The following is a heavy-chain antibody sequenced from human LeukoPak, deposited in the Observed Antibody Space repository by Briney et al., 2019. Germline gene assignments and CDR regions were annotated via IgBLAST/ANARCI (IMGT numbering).Heavy chain of an antibody. CDR1: GGSISSYY. D-gene: IGHD5-24*01. CDR3: ARDMAALDY. CDR2: TYYRSKWYN. V-gene: IGHV6-1*01. J-gene: IGHJ4*02. Sequence: SETLSLTCTVSGGSISSYYWNWIRQSPSRGLEWLGRTYYRSKWYNDYAVSVKSRITINPDTSKNQFSLQLNSVTPEDTAVYYCARDMAALDYWGQGTLVTVSS.